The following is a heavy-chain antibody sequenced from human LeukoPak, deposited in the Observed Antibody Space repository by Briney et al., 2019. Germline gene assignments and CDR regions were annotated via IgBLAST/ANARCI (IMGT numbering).Heavy chain of an antibody. CDR2: IKGDGSQK. J-gene: IGHJ3*02. CDR3: TRDRNYHDSSGHYYDVFDI. V-gene: IGHV3-7*04. D-gene: IGHD3-22*01. CDR1: GFTFSSYW. Sequence: GGSLRLSCAASGFTFSSYWMIWVRQAPGKGLEWVANIKGDGSQKYYVDSVKGRFTISRDNAKTPLYLQVNSLRAEDTAVYYCTRDRNYHDSSGHYYDVFDIWGQGTTVTVSS.